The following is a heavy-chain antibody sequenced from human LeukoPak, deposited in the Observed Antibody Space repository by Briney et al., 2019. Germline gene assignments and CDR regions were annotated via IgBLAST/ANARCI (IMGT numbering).Heavy chain of an antibody. Sequence: SETLSLTCTVSGGSISSYYWSWIRQPPGKGLEWIGYIYYSGSTNYNPSLKSRVTISVDTSKNQFSLKLSSVTAADTAVYYCARDGGSSWSNWLDPWGQGTLVTVSS. J-gene: IGHJ5*02. V-gene: IGHV4-59*01. D-gene: IGHD6-13*01. CDR2: IYYSGST. CDR1: GGSISSYY. CDR3: ARDGGSSWSNWLDP.